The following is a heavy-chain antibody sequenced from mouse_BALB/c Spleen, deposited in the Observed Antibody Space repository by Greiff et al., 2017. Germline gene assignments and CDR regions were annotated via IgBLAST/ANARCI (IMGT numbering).Heavy chain of an antibody. D-gene: IGHD2-4*01. V-gene: IGHV1-5*01. CDR2: IYPGNSDT. Sequence: VQLQQSGTVLARPGASVKMSCKASGYSFTSYWMHWVKQRPGQGLEWIGAIYPGNSDTSYNQKFKGKAKLTAVTSASTAYMELSSLTNEDSAVYYCTRRSIYYDYDGPFAYWGQGTLVTVSA. J-gene: IGHJ3*01. CDR3: TRRSIYYDYDGPFAY. CDR1: GYSFTSYW.